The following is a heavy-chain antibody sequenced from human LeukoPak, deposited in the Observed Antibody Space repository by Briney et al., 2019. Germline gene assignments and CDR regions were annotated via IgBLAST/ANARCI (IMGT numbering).Heavy chain of an antibody. CDR2: INHSGST. J-gene: IGHJ4*02. V-gene: IGHV4-34*01. CDR1: GGSFSGYY. Sequence: PSETLSLTCAVYGGSFSGYYWSWIRQPPGKGLEWIGEINHSGSTNYNPSLKSRVTISADTSKNQFSLKLSSVTAADTAVYYCARTDQRGRPFDYWGQGTLVTVSS. CDR3: ARTDQRGRPFDY. D-gene: IGHD2-2*01.